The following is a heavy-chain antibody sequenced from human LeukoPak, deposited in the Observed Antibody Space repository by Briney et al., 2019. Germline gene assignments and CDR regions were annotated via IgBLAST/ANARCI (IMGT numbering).Heavy chain of an antibody. Sequence: SETLSLTCTVSGGSISSYYWSWIRQPPGKGLEWIGSIHYSGSTYYNPSLKSRVTISVDTSKNQFSLKLTSVTAADTAVYYCARPVPSRLGWFDPWGQGTLVTVSS. D-gene: IGHD1-1*01. J-gene: IGHJ5*02. CDR1: GGSISSYY. V-gene: IGHV4-59*05. CDR3: ARPVPSRLGWFDP. CDR2: IHYSGST.